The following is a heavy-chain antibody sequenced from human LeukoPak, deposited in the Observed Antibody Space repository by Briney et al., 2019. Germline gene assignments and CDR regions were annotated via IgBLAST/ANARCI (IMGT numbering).Heavy chain of an antibody. CDR3: ARKYSSSWSDFDY. CDR2: MNPNSGNT. J-gene: IGHJ4*02. Sequence: ASVKVSCKASGYTFTSYDINWVRQATGQGLEWMGWMNPNSGNTGYAQKFQGRVTMTTDTSTSTAYMELRSLRSDDTAVYYCARKYSSSWSDFDYWGQGTLVTVSS. D-gene: IGHD6-13*01. CDR1: GYTFTSYD. V-gene: IGHV1-8*02.